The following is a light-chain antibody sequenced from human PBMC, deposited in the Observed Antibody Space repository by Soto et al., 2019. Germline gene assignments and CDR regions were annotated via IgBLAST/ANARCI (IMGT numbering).Light chain of an antibody. Sequence: EIQMTQSPSPMSASLGDRVTITCRAIQGISNYLAWFQHKPGKVPKRLIYAASSLQSGVPSRFSGSGSRTEFTLPISSLQPEDFATYYCLQHNSYPFTFGPGTKVDIK. CDR2: AAS. J-gene: IGKJ3*01. CDR3: LQHNSYPFT. CDR1: QGISNY. V-gene: IGKV1-17*03.